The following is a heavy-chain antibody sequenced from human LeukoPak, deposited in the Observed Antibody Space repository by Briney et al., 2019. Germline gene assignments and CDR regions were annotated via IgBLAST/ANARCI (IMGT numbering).Heavy chain of an antibody. CDR3: AIPYYDSQGRAFDI. CDR2: IYYSGST. Sequence: SETLSLTCTVSGGSISSSSYYWGWSRQPPGKGLEWIGSIYYSGSTYYNPSLKSRVTISVDTSKNQFSLKLSSVTAADTAVYYCAIPYYDSQGRAFDIWGQGTMVTVSS. CDR1: GGSISSSSYY. D-gene: IGHD3-22*01. V-gene: IGHV4-39*01. J-gene: IGHJ3*02.